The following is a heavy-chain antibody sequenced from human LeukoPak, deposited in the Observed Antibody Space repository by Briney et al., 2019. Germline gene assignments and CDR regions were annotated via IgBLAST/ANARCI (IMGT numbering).Heavy chain of an antibody. V-gene: IGHV5-51*01. CDR1: GYSFTSYW. Sequence: GESLKICSKGSGYSFTSYWIGWVRQMPRKDLVWMVISYPGDCDTRYSPSFQGPVTISADKSISTAYLQWSSLKASDTAMYYCARLTYRFNCSSTSCFTGYYYYYGMDVWGQGTTVTVSS. D-gene: IGHD2-2*01. CDR3: ARLTYRFNCSSTSCFTGYYYYYGMDV. CDR2: SYPGDCDT. J-gene: IGHJ6*02.